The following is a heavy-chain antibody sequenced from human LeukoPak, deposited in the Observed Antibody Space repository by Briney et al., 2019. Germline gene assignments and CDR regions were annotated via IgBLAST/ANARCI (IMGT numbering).Heavy chain of an antibody. V-gene: IGHV4-39*07. D-gene: IGHD6-13*01. CDR3: ARSPSSSWLYYYYGMDV. CDR2: IYYSGST. CDR1: GGSISSSSYY. J-gene: IGHJ6*02. Sequence: PSETLSLTCTVSGGSISSSSYYWGWIRQPPGKGLEWIGSIYYSGSTYYNPSLKSRVTISVDTSKNQFSLKLNSVTPEDTAVYYCARSPSSSWLYYYYGMDVWGQGTTVTVSS.